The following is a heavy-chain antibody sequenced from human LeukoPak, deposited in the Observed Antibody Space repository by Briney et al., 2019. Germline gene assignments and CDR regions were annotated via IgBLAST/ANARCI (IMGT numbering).Heavy chain of an antibody. V-gene: IGHV3-48*03. CDR2: ISSSGSTI. D-gene: IGHD3-3*01. J-gene: IGHJ4*02. CDR1: GFTFSSYE. Sequence: PGGSLRLSCAASGFTFSSYEMNWVRQAPGKGLEWVSYISSSGSTIYYADSVKGRFTISRDNAKNSLYLQMNSLRAEDTAVYYCARELVFGVVTDDYWGQGTLVTVSS. CDR3: ARELVFGVVTDDY.